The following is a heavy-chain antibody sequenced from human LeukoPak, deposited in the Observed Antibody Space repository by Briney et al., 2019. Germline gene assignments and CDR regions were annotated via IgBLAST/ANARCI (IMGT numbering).Heavy chain of an antibody. D-gene: IGHD5-24*01. V-gene: IGHV1-2*02. J-gene: IGHJ4*02. Sequence: ASVTVSCKASGYSFTGYYIHWVRQAPGQGLEWMGWIDPDSGDTQYTQKYRGRVTMTRDTSISTAYMELSRLRSDDTAVFYCARSGDGYTDWGQGTLVTVSS. CDR2: IDPDSGDT. CDR3: ARSGDGYTD. CDR1: GYSFTGYY.